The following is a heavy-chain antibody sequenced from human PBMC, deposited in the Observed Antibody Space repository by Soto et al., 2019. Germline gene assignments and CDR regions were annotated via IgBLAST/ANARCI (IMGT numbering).Heavy chain of an antibody. CDR3: ARTFLGYCSGGSCRYYYYYGMDV. CDR2: ISYDGSNK. Sequence: PGESLKISCAASGFTFSSYAMHWVRQAPGKGLEWVAVISYDGSNKYYADSVKGRFTISRDNSKNTLYLQVNSLRAEDTAVYYCARTFLGYCSGGSCRYYYYYGMDVWGQGTTVTVSS. CDR1: GFTFSSYA. J-gene: IGHJ6*02. D-gene: IGHD2-15*01. V-gene: IGHV3-30-3*01.